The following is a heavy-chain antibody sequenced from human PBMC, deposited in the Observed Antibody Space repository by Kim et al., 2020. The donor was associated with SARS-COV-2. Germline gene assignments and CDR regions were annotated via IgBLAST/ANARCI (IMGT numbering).Heavy chain of an antibody. V-gene: IGHV1-46*01. J-gene: IGHJ6*02. CDR2: INPSGGST. Sequence: ASVKVSCKASGYTFTSYYMHWVRQAPGQGLEWVGIINPSGGSTSYAQKFQGRVTMTRDTSTSTVYMELSSLRSEDTAVYYCARDLTTTDGYRDYYYGMDVWGQGTTVTVSS. CDR3: ARDLTTTDGYRDYYYGMDV. D-gene: IGHD5-12*01. CDR1: GYTFTSYY.